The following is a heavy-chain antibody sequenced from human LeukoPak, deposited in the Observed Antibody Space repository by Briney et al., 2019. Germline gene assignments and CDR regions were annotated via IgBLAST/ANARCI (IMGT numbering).Heavy chain of an antibody. D-gene: IGHD1-1*01. J-gene: IGHJ4*02. Sequence: SETLSLTCTVSGGSISSYYWSWIRQPPGKGLKWIGYIYYSGSTSYSPSLRSRVTISVDTSKNQFSLKLSSVTAADTAVYYCARGGLELEPLDYWGQGTLVTVSS. CDR3: ARGGLELEPLDY. CDR2: IYYSGST. V-gene: IGHV4-59*01. CDR1: GGSISSYY.